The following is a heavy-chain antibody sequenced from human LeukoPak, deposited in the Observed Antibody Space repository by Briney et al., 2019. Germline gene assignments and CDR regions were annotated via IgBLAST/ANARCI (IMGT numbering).Heavy chain of an antibody. CDR2: ISAYNGNT. V-gene: IGHV1-18*04. CDR1: GYTFTGYY. Sequence: ASVKVSCKASGYTFTGYYMHWVRQAPGQGLEWMGWISAYNGNTNYAQKLQGRVTMTTDTSTSTAYMELRSLRSDDTAVYYCARDEQLALYWGQGTLVTVSS. D-gene: IGHD6-6*01. CDR3: ARDEQLALY. J-gene: IGHJ4*02.